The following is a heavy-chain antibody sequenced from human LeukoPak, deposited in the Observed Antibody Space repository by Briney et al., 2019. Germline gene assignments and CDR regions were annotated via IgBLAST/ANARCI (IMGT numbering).Heavy chain of an antibody. CDR3: ARQTYYYDSSGYYSAMGAFDI. V-gene: IGHV4-39*01. D-gene: IGHD3-22*01. J-gene: IGHJ3*02. CDR1: GFTFSSYSMN. Sequence: GSLRLSCAASGFTFSSYSMNWVRQPPGKGLEWIGSIYYSGSTYYNPSLKSRVTISVDTSKNQFSLKLSSVTAADTAVYYCARQTYYYDSSGYYSAMGAFDIWGQGTMVTVSS. CDR2: IYYSGST.